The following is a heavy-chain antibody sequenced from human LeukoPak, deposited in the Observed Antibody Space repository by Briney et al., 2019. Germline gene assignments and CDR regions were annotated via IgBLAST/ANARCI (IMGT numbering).Heavy chain of an antibody. J-gene: IGHJ3*02. CDR1: GYTLTELS. V-gene: IGHV1-24*01. D-gene: IGHD3-22*01. CDR3: ATEYDSSGYLAFDI. Sequence: ASVKVSCKVSGYTLTELSMHWVRQAPGKGLEWMGGFDPEDGETIYAQKFQGRVTMTEDTSTDTAYMELSSLRSEDTAVYYCATEYDSSGYLAFDIRGQGTMVTVSS. CDR2: FDPEDGET.